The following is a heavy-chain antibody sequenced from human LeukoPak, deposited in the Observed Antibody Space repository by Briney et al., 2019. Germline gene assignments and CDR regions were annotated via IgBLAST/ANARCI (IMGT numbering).Heavy chain of an antibody. V-gene: IGHV3-23*01. CDR1: GFTFSSYA. CDR3: ARADTTLDKFGMDV. D-gene: IGHD1-1*01. J-gene: IGHJ6*02. CDR2: ISGSGGST. Sequence: GGSLRLSCAASGFTFSSYAMSWVRQAPGKGLEWVSAISGSGGSTYYADSVKGRFTISRDNSKNTLYLQMNSLRAEDTAVYYCARADTTLDKFGMDVWGQGTTVTVSS.